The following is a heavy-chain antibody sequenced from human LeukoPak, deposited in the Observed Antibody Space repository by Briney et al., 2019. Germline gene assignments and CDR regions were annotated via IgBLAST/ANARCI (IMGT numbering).Heavy chain of an antibody. V-gene: IGHV1-18*01. Sequence: ASVKVSCKASGYTFTSYGISWVRQAPGHGLEWMGWISAYNGKTNYAQKLQGRVTMTTDTSTSTAYMELRSLRSDDTAVYYCARVDDSSGYYYGFDYWGQGTLVTVSS. CDR3: ARVDDSSGYYYGFDY. J-gene: IGHJ4*02. D-gene: IGHD3-22*01. CDR2: ISAYNGKT. CDR1: GYTFTSYG.